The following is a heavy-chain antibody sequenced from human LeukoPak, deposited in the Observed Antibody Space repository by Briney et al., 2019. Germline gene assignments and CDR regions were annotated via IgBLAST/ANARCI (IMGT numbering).Heavy chain of an antibody. Sequence: SVKVSCKASGGTFNDYTISWVRQAPGQGLEWMGGIIPLFGTANYAQKFQGRVTITADKSTSTAYMELSSLRSEDTAVYYCARDRGVTMVRGVIIWGQGTLVTVSS. CDR1: GGTFNDYT. V-gene: IGHV1-69*06. D-gene: IGHD3-10*01. CDR2: IIPLFGTA. J-gene: IGHJ4*02. CDR3: ARDRGVTMVRGVII.